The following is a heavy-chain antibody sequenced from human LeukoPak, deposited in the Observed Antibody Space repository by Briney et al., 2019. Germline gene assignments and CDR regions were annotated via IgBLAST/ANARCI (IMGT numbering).Heavy chain of an antibody. Sequence: GGSLRLSCEASGFTFSSYSMNWVRQAPGKGLEWVSYISSSSTIYYADSVKGRFTISRDNAKNSLYLQMNSLRAEDTAVYYCARAHLSSVAAHYWGQGTLVTVSS. D-gene: IGHD2-15*01. J-gene: IGHJ4*02. CDR2: ISSSSTI. CDR3: ARAHLSSVAAHY. V-gene: IGHV3-48*04. CDR1: GFTFSSYS.